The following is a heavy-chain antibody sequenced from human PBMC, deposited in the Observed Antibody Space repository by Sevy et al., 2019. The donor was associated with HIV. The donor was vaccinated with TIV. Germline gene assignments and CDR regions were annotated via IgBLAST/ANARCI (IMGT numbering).Heavy chain of an antibody. J-gene: IGHJ4*02. CDR1: GFTLSSYW. CDR2: IKQDGSDK. V-gene: IGHV3-7*04. CDR3: VRVRAFLLFGELPRYRFDS. D-gene: IGHD3-10*01. Sequence: GGSLRLSCVASGFTLSSYWMSWVRQVPGQGLEWVADIKQDGSDKNYLDSVKGRFTISRDNAKKSQYLQMNNLRVEDTALYYCVRVRAFLLFGELPRYRFDSWGQGTLLTVSS.